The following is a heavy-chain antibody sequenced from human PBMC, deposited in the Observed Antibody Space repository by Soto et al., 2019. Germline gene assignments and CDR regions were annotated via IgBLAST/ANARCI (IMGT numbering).Heavy chain of an antibody. J-gene: IGHJ6*02. CDR1: GGSISSYY. CDR3: ARDLVPAPEGYYGMDV. CDR2: IYYSGST. D-gene: IGHD2-21*01. Sequence: KPSETLSLTCTVSGGSISSYYWSWIRQPPGKGLEWIGYIYYSGSTNYNPSLKSRVTISVDTSKNQFSLKLSSVTAADTAVYYCARDLVPAPEGYYGMDVWGQGTTVTVSS. V-gene: IGHV4-59*01.